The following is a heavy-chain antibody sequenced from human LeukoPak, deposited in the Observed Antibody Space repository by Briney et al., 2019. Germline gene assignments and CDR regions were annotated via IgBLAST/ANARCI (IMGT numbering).Heavy chain of an antibody. V-gene: IGHV4-59*01. J-gene: IGHJ4*02. CDR2: IYYSGST. Sequence: PSETLSLTCTVSGVSISIYYGSWIRQPPGKGLGWIGYIYYSGSTHYNPSLKSRVTISVDKSKNQFSLKLSSVTAADTAVYYCARGRSSSWYDYWGQGTLVTVSS. D-gene: IGHD6-13*01. CDR3: ARGRSSSWYDY. CDR1: GVSISIYY.